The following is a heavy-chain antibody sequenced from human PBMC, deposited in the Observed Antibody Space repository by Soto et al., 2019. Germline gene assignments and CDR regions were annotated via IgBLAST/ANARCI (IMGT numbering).Heavy chain of an antibody. CDR1: VFTVSSSW. Sequence: PGGSLRLSCAASVFTVSSSWMHWVRQAPGKGLVWVSQLSSDGSSTDQADSVKGRFTISRDNAKNTLYLQMNSLRAEDTAVYYCARLTIVGGRDYWGQGTLVTVSS. CDR3: ARLTIVGGRDY. J-gene: IGHJ4*02. CDR2: LSSDGSST. D-gene: IGHD1-26*01. V-gene: IGHV3-74*01.